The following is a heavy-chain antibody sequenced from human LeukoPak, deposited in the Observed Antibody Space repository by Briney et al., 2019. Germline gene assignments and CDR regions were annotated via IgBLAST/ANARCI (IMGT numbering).Heavy chain of an antibody. CDR2: ISSSGSTI. Sequence: PGGALRLSCAASGFTFSDYYMSWLRQAPGKGLEWVSYISSSGSTIYYADSVKGRFTISRDNAKNSLYLQMNTLRAEDTAVYYCASRGAAAPYYYYYYMDVWGKGTTVTISS. CDR3: ASRGAAAPYYYYYYMDV. J-gene: IGHJ6*03. CDR1: GFTFSDYY. V-gene: IGHV3-11*01. D-gene: IGHD6-13*01.